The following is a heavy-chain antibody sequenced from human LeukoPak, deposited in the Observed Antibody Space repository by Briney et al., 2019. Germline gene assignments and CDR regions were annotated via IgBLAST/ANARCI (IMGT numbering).Heavy chain of an antibody. CDR3: ARFSHIQWLVLDY. CDR1: GYTFTGYY. J-gene: IGHJ4*02. V-gene: IGHV1-2*02. D-gene: IGHD6-19*01. CDR2: INPNSGGT. Sequence: ASVKVSCKASGYTFTGYYMHWVRQAPGQGLEWMGWINPNSGGTNYAQKFQGRVTKTRDTSKNQFSLKLSSVTAADTAVYYCARFSHIQWLVLDYWGQGTLVTVSS.